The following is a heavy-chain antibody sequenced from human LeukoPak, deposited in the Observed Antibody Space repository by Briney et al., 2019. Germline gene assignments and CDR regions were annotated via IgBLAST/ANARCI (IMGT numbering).Heavy chain of an antibody. CDR2: INHSGST. J-gene: IGHJ5*02. Sequence: SETLSLTCAVYGGSFSGYYWSWIRQPPGKGLEWIGEINHSGSTNYNPSLKSRVTISVDTSKNQFSLKLSSVTAADTAVYYCARNWFDPWGQGTLVTVSS. CDR3: ARNWFDP. V-gene: IGHV4-34*01. CDR1: GGSFSGYY.